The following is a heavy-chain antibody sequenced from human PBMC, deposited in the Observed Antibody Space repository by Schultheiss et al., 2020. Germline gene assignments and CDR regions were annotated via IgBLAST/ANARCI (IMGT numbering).Heavy chain of an antibody. D-gene: IGHD1-1*01. V-gene: IGHV4-59*01. Sequence: SETLSLTCTVSGGSISSYYWSWIRQPPGKGLEWIGYIYYSGSTNYNPSLKSRVTISVDTSKNQFSLKLSSVTAADTAVYYCARDRAGWNDGDALNYFDYWGQGTLVTVSS. CDR3: ARDRAGWNDGDALNYFDY. J-gene: IGHJ4*02. CDR1: GGSISSYY. CDR2: IYYSGST.